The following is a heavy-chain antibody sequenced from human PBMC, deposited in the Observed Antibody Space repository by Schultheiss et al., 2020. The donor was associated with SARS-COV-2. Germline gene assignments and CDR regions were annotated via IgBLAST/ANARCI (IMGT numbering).Heavy chain of an antibody. D-gene: IGHD5-24*01. J-gene: IGHJ3*02. CDR2: DCYNGST. V-gene: IGHV4-34*01. Sequence: SETLSLTCAVYGGSFSGYYWSWIRQPPGKGLEWIGYDCYNGSTYYNPSLKSRVTISVDTSKNQFSLKLSSVTAADTAVYYCARGGRRWLQRRTYTNAFDIWGQGTMVTVSS. CDR1: GGSFSGYY. CDR3: ARGGRRWLQRRTYTNAFDI.